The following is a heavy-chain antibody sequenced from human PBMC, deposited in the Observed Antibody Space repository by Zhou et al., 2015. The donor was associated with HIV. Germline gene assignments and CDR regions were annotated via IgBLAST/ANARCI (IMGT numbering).Heavy chain of an antibody. D-gene: IGHD4/OR15-4a*01. V-gene: IGHV1-18*01. Sequence: QVQLVQSGAEVKKPGASVKVSCKASGYTFTSYGISWVRQAPGQGLEWMGWISAYNGNTNYAQKLQGRVTMATDTSTSTAYMEMRSLTSDDTAVYYCARDSTSMLTLLVDYWGQGTLVIVSA. CDR3: ARDSTSMLTLLVDY. CDR2: ISAYNGNT. J-gene: IGHJ4*02. CDR1: GYTFTSYG.